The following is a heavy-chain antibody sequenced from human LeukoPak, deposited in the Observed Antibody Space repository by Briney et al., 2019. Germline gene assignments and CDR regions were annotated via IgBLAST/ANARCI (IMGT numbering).Heavy chain of an antibody. J-gene: IGHJ4*02. CDR1: GFTFSSYA. V-gene: IGHV3-23*01. D-gene: IGHD3-9*01. CDR3: AKDREYYDILTGHDY. Sequence: GGSLRLSCAASGFTFSSYAMSWVRQAPGKGLEWVSAINGSGGSTYYADSVKGRFTISRDNSKNTLYLQMDSLRAEDTAVYFCAKDREYYDILTGHDYWGQGTLVTVSS. CDR2: INGSGGST.